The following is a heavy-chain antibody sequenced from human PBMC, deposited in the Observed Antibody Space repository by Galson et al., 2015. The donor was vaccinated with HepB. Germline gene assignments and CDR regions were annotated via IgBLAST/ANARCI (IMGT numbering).Heavy chain of an antibody. CDR3: ARAPGGYDLSVDY. V-gene: IGHV3-48*01. J-gene: IGHJ4*02. D-gene: IGHD5-12*01. CDR2: ISSSSSTI. CDR1: GFTFSSYS. Sequence: SLRLSCAASGFTFSSYSMNWVRQAPGKGLEWVSYISSSSSTIYYADSVKGRFTISRDNAKNSLYLQMNSLRAEDTAVYYCARAPGGYDLSVDYWGQGTLVTVSS.